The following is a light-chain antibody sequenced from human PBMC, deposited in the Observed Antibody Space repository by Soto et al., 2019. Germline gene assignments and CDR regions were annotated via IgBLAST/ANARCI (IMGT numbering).Light chain of an antibody. V-gene: IGLV2-8*01. CDR2: EVS. Sequence: QSVLTQPPSASGSPGQSVTISCTGTSSDVGGYNYVSWYQQHPGKAPKLMIYEVSKRPSGVPDRFSGSKSGNTASLTVSGLQAEDEADYYCCSYAGSNNLVFGTGTKLTVL. CDR1: SSDVGGYNY. J-gene: IGLJ1*01. CDR3: CSYAGSNNLV.